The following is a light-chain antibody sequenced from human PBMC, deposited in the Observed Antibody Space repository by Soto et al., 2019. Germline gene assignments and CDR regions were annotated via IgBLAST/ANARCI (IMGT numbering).Light chain of an antibody. CDR1: DSDVGGSNH. CDR3: CSFAGSYTFV. Sequence: QSALTQPRSVSGSPGQSVTISCTGTDSDVGGSNHVSWYQYHPGKAPKFMIYDVSKRPSGVPDRFSGSKSGNTASLTISGLHAEDEADYYCCSFAGSYTFVFGTGTKLTVL. CDR2: DVS. J-gene: IGLJ1*01. V-gene: IGLV2-11*01.